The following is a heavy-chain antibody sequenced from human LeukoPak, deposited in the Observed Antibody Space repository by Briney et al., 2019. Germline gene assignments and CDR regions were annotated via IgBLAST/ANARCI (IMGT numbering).Heavy chain of an antibody. Sequence: GGSLRLSCAASGFTFSSYAMHWVRQAPGKGLEWVAVISYDGSNKYYADSVKGRFTISRDNSKNTLYLQMNSLRSEDTAVYYCARVRQAVAEFPHLRGDFDYWGQGTLVTVSS. J-gene: IGHJ4*02. V-gene: IGHV3-30-3*01. D-gene: IGHD6-19*01. CDR2: ISYDGSNK. CDR3: ARVRQAVAEFPHLRGDFDY. CDR1: GFTFSSYA.